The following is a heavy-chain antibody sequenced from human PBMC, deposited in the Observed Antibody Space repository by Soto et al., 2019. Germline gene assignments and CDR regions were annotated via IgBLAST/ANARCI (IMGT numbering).Heavy chain of an antibody. CDR2: IYYSGST. V-gene: IGHV4-59*08. Sequence: SETLSLTCTASGGSSSGYYWTCLSQPPGKGLEYIGYIYYSGSTNYNPSLKSRVTISVDTSKNQFSLKLSSVTAADTAMYYCAAIQYGTGGYYFDYWGQGTLVTVS. CDR3: AAIQYGTGGYYFDY. D-gene: IGHD1-1*01. J-gene: IGHJ4*02. CDR1: GGSSSGYY.